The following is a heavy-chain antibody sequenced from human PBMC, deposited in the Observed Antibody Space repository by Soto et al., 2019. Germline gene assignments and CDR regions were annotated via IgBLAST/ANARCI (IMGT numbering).Heavy chain of an antibody. Sequence: SETLSLTCTVSGGSISSYYWSWIRQPPGKGLEWIGYIYYSGSTNYNPSLKSRVTISVDTSKNQFSLKLSSVTAADTAVYYCARRLYYDSSGFEGGGMDVWDQGTTVTVSS. V-gene: IGHV4-59*08. CDR2: IYYSGST. CDR3: ARRLYYDSSGFEGGGMDV. J-gene: IGHJ6*02. CDR1: GGSISSYY. D-gene: IGHD3-22*01.